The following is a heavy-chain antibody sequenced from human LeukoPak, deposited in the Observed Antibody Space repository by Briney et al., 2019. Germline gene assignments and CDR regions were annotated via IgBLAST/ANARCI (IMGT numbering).Heavy chain of an antibody. CDR2: ISSSGSTI. CDR1: GFTFSSYN. V-gene: IGHV3-48*04. J-gene: IGHJ4*02. D-gene: IGHD2-2*01. CDR3: AIARCSLNSCSFDF. Sequence: GGSLRLSCAASGFTFSSYNMNWVRQAPGKGLEWVSYISSSGSTIFYADSVKGRFTISRDNAEKSLFLQMNSLRVEDTAVYYCAIARCSLNSCSFDFWGQGTLVTVSS.